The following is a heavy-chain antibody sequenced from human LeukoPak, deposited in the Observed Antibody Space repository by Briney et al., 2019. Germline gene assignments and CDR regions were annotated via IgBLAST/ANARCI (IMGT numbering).Heavy chain of an antibody. Sequence: SETLSLTCAVSGFSISSDYYWCWIRQPPEGGQGWGATIYHSGSAYYNASLKSRVTISIVTSKNTFSLNLRSVTAADTAVYYCARGDDFWSGYYFDFWGQGTLVTVSS. CDR1: GFSISSDYY. J-gene: IGHJ4*02. CDR3: ARGDDFWSGYYFDF. D-gene: IGHD3-3*01. CDR2: IYHSGSA. V-gene: IGHV4-38-2*01.